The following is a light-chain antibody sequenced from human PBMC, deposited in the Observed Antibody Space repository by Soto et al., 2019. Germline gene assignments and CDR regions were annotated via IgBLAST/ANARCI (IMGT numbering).Light chain of an antibody. CDR3: QPYSSWPLT. Sequence: EVVLTQSPATLSVSPGESATLSFRASQGLGYTLAWYQHKPGQTRRLLIYDTSTRAASVASWCSSSRAGAEFTLTSNSLQSEVVAVYYRQPYSSWPLTFGGGTKVDIK. V-gene: IGKV3-15*01. CDR1: QGLGYT. J-gene: IGKJ4*01. CDR2: DTS.